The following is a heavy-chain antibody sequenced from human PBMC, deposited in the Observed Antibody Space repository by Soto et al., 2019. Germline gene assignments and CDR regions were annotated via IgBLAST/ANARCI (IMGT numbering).Heavy chain of an antibody. CDR3: ASLLHIVVVTAPHDAFDI. CDR2: ISYDGSNK. CDR1: GFTFSSYG. Sequence: GGSLRLSCAASGFTFSSYGMHWVRQAPGKGLEWVAVISYDGSNKYYADSVKGRFTISRDNSKNTLYLQMNSLRAEDTAVYYCASLLHIVVVTAPHDAFDIWGQGTMVTVSS. D-gene: IGHD2-21*02. V-gene: IGHV3-30*03. J-gene: IGHJ3*02.